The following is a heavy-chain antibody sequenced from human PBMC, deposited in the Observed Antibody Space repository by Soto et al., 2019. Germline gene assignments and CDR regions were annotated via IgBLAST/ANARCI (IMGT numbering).Heavy chain of an antibody. CDR3: AKDKRAVVVTAPFDY. D-gene: IGHD2-21*02. CDR2: ISYDGSNK. J-gene: IGHJ4*02. V-gene: IGHV3-30*18. CDR1: GFTFSSYG. Sequence: QVQLVESGGGVVQPGRSLRLSCAASGFTFSSYGMHWVRQAPGNGLEWVAVISYDGSNKYYADSVKGRFTISRDNSKNTLYLQMNSLRAEDTAVYYCAKDKRAVVVTAPFDYWGQGTLVPVSS.